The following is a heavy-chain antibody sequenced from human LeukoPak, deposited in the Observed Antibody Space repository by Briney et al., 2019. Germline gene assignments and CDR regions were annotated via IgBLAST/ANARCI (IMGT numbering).Heavy chain of an antibody. D-gene: IGHD6-13*01. CDR1: GFTFSTYA. V-gene: IGHV3-23*01. CDR3: AKGSSSWLLRYYFDY. Sequence: GGTLRLSCAASGFTFSTYAMSWVRQAPGKGLEWVSSVSGGSAGSTYYADSVKGRFTISRDSSKNTLYLQMKSLRAEDTAVYYCAKGSSSWLLRYYFDYWGQGTLVTVSS. J-gene: IGHJ4*02. CDR2: VSGGSAGST.